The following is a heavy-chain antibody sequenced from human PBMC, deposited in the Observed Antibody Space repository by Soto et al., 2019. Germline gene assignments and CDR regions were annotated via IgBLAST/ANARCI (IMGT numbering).Heavy chain of an antibody. CDR2: IYHSGST. J-gene: IGHJ5*02. V-gene: IGHV4-30-2*02. D-gene: IGHD2-8*02. CDR3: ARRAVAVHALREDNWFDP. CDR1: GGSIISVGDS. Sequence: SVTQSDTCAVSGGSIISVGDSWIWNKQPPGKGLEWIGYIYHSGSTYYNPSLKSRVTISVDRSKNQFSLELNSVTAADTAVYFCARRAVAVHALREDNWFDPWGQGPLVSVSS.